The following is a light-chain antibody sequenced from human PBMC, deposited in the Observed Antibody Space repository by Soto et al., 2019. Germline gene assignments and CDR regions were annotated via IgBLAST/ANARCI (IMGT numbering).Light chain of an antibody. CDR2: GAS. Sequence: IVWPQCLGTHTVSPGERSTLSGRASQTVSSSYLAWYQQKPGQAPRLLIYGASTRAAGIQDRFSGSGSGTDFTLTISRLEPEDFAVYYCQQYCRSHTVKFGEGTNVEIK. CDR3: QQYCRSHTVK. J-gene: IGKJ4*02. CDR1: QTVSSSY. V-gene: IGKV3-20*01.